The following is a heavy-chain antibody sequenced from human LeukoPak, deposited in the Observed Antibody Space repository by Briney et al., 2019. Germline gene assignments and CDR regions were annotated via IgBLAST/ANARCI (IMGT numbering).Heavy chain of an antibody. Sequence: GGSLRLSCAASAFTFSSYSMNWVRQAPGKGLEWISYIGLSPTSVHYADSVKGRFTISRGNAKNSLYLQMNSLRDEDTAVYYCARDSHYAFDYWGQGTLVTVSS. V-gene: IGHV3-48*02. D-gene: IGHD2-2*01. CDR2: IGLSPTSV. CDR1: AFTFSSYS. CDR3: ARDSHYAFDY. J-gene: IGHJ4*02.